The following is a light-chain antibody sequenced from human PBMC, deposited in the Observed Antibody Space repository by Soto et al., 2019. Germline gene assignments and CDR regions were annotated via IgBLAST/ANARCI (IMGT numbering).Light chain of an antibody. V-gene: IGKV3-20*01. CDR2: GAS. CDR3: QHYGSPLT. CDR1: QSVRSSY. Sequence: EIVLTQSPGTLSLSPGGRATLSCRASQSVRSSYFAWYQQRPGQAPRLLIFGASFRATGIPDRFSGSGSGTDFTLTISRLEPEDFAVYYCQHYGSPLTFGGGTKVEIK. J-gene: IGKJ4*01.